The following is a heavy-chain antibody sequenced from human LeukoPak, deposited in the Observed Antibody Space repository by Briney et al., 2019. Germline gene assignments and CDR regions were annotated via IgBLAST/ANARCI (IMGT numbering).Heavy chain of an antibody. D-gene: IGHD5-24*01. CDR1: GFSFSTYD. J-gene: IGHJ4*02. V-gene: IGHV3-23*01. CDR2: STTGGYT. Sequence: GGSLRLSCVGSGFSFSTYDMGWVRQTPGKGLEWVSASTTGGYTDDADSVKGRFTISRDNSQNTLFLQMHSLRAEDTAVYYCAKKPATIKFPFDIWGQGTLVTVSP. CDR3: AKKPATIKFPFDI.